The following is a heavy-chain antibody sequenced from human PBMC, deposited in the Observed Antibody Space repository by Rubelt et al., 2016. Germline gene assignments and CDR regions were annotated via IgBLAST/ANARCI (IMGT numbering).Heavy chain of an antibody. CDR2: IGTTGDT. V-gene: IGHV3-13*01. J-gene: IGHJ3*01. Sequence: EVQMVESGGGLVQPGGSLRLSCAASGFTFSNYDMHWVRQGTGKGLEWVSGIGTTGDTHYLGSVKGRFTISRENARNSFYLQMNSLGAGDTAVYFCARGVTDAFDVWGQGTMVTVSS. CDR3: ARGVTDAFDV. D-gene: IGHD2-21*02. CDR1: GFTFSNYD.